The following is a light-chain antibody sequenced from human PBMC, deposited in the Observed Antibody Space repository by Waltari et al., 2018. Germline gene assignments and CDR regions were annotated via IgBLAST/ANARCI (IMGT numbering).Light chain of an antibody. CDR1: QSVLYSSNNKNY. V-gene: IGKV4-1*01. CDR2: WAS. Sequence: DIVMTQSPESLAVSLGERATINCKSSQSVLYSSNNKNYLAWYQQKPGQPPKLLIYWASTRESGVPDRFSGSGSGTDVTLTISSLQAEDVAVYYCQQYYSTPPMHTFGQGTKLEIK. CDR3: QQYYSTPPMHT. J-gene: IGKJ2*01.